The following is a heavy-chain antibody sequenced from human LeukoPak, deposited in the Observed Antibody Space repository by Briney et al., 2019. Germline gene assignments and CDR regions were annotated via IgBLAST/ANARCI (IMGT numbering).Heavy chain of an antibody. D-gene: IGHD5-18*01. Sequence: GGSLRLSCAASGFTLSSYAMSWVRQAPGKGLEWVSAISGSGGSTYYADSVKGRFTISRDNSKNTLYLQMNSLRAEDTAVYYCAKDPGRGYTYSFKYWGQGTLVTVSS. CDR1: GFTLSSYA. V-gene: IGHV3-23*01. CDR2: ISGSGGST. J-gene: IGHJ4*02. CDR3: AKDPGRGYTYSFKY.